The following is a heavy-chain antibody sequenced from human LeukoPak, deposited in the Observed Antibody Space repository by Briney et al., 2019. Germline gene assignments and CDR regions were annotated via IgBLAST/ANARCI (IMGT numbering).Heavy chain of an antibody. D-gene: IGHD2/OR15-2a*01. Sequence: GGFLRLSCAASGFTFSSYSMNWVRQAPGKGLEWVSYISSSSSTIYYADSVKGRFTISRDNAKNSLYLQMNSLRAEDTAVYYCARDLRAVSNWGQGTLVTVSS. CDR3: ARDLRAVSN. V-gene: IGHV3-48*01. CDR2: ISSSSSTI. J-gene: IGHJ4*02. CDR1: GFTFSSYS.